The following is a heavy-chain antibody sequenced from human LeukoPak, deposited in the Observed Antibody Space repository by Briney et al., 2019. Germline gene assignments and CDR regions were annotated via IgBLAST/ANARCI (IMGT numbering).Heavy chain of an antibody. D-gene: IGHD3-22*01. CDR2: ISGSGGST. Sequence: GGSLRLSCAASGFTFSSYAMSWVRQAPGKGLEWVSAISGSGGSTYYADSVKGRFTISRDNSKNTLYLQMNSLRAEDTAVYYCAKDRPMIAVVITDNWFDPWGQGTLVTVSS. CDR1: GFTFSSYA. CDR3: AKDRPMIAVVITDNWFDP. J-gene: IGHJ5*02. V-gene: IGHV3-23*01.